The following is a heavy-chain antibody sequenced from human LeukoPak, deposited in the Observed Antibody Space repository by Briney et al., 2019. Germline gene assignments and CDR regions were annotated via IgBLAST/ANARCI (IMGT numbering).Heavy chain of an antibody. D-gene: IGHD3-10*02. CDR2: ISSSSSYI. CDR3: AELGITMIGGI. CDR1: GFTFSSYS. J-gene: IGHJ6*04. Sequence: GGSLRLSCAASGFTFSSYSMNWVRQAPGKGLEWVSSISSSSSYIYYADSVKGRFTISRDNAKNSLYLQMNSLRAEDTAVYYCAELGITMIGGIWGKGTTVTISS. V-gene: IGHV3-21*01.